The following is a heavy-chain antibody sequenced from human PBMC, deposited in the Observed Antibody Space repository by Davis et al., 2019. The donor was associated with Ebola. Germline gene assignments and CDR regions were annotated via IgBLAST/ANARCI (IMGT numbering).Heavy chain of an antibody. J-gene: IGHJ6*02. D-gene: IGHD4-17*01. Sequence: KVSCKGSGYTFKSYWIAWVRQMPGKGLEWMGVIFPDHSDTKYSPSFEGQVTMSADKSISTAYLQWNSLKASDTAMYYCARFTVTTVTNYYYGMDVWGQGTTVTVSS. CDR1: GYTFKSYW. V-gene: IGHV5-51*01. CDR3: ARFTVTTVTNYYYGMDV. CDR2: IFPDHSDT.